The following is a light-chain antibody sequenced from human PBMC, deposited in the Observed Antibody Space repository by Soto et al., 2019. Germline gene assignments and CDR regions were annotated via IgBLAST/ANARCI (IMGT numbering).Light chain of an antibody. J-gene: IGKJ4*01. CDR3: LQDHNYPLT. CDR1: QNIKNY. V-gene: IGKV1-6*01. Sequence: IQMTQSPSSLSASVGGRITITCRASQNIKNYLNWYQQKPGKAPRLLIYAASTLQIGVPSRFSGSGSGTDCTLTISSLQPEDVATYYCLQDHNYPLTFGGGTKVDI. CDR2: AAS.